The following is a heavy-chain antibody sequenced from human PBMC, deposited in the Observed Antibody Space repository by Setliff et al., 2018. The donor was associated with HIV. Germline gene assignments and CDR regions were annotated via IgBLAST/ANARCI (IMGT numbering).Heavy chain of an antibody. D-gene: IGHD6-13*01. CDR3: ATSGIAAAGRGFNWFDP. Sequence: PSETLSLTCTASGGSISSYYWSWIRQPPGKGLEWIGYIYTSGSTNYNPSLKSRVTISVDTSKNQISLKLSSVTAADTAVYYCATSGIAAAGRGFNWFDPWGQGTLVTSPQ. CDR2: IYTSGST. J-gene: IGHJ5*02. CDR1: GGSISSYY. V-gene: IGHV4-4*08.